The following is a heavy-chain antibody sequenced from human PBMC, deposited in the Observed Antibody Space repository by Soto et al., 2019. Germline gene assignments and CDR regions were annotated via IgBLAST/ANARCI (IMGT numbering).Heavy chain of an antibody. J-gene: IGHJ6*03. D-gene: IGHD5-18*01. V-gene: IGHV3-23*01. CDR3: AKGLAQYSYGPKDYYYYYMDV. Sequence: EVQLLESGGGLVQPGGSLRLSCAASGFTFSSYAMSWVRQAPGKGLEWVSAISGSGGSTYYADSVKGRFTISRDNSKNTLYVQMNSLRAEDTAVYYCAKGLAQYSYGPKDYYYYYMDVWGKGTTVTVSS. CDR2: ISGSGGST. CDR1: GFTFSSYA.